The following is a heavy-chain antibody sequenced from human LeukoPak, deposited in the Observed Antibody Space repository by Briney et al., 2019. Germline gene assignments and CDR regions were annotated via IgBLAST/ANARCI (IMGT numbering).Heavy chain of an antibody. CDR3: ARIAAAYTFDI. D-gene: IGHD6-13*01. V-gene: IGHV1-18*01. CDR1: GYTFTTYG. J-gene: IGHJ3*02. Sequence: ASVKVSCKASGYTFTTYGFTWVRQAPRQGLEWMGWISAYNGDTNYAQKLQGRVTMTTDTSTSTAYMELRSLRSDDTAVYYCARIAAAYTFDIWGQGTMVTVSS. CDR2: ISAYNGDT.